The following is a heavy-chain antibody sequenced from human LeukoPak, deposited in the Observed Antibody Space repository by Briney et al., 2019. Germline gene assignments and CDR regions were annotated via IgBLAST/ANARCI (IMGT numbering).Heavy chain of an antibody. J-gene: IGHJ4*02. V-gene: IGHV3-9*01. D-gene: IGHD3-16*02. CDR3: ARDPTTYYDYVWGSYRYSHPLDY. CDR1: GFTFDDYA. Sequence: PGGSLRLSCAASGFTFDDYAMHWVRQAPGKGLEWVSGISWNSDSIGYADSVKGRFTISRDNAKNSLYLQMNSLRAEDTAVYYCARDPTTYYDYVWGSYRYSHPLDYWGQGTLVTVSS. CDR2: ISWNSDSI.